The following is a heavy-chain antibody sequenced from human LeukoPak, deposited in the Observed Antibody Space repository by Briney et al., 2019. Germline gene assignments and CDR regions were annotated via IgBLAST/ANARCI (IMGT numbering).Heavy chain of an antibody. J-gene: IGHJ4*02. D-gene: IGHD6-13*01. CDR3: ARIQPRIAAAFDY. V-gene: IGHV1-2*02. Sequence: GASVKVSCKASGYTFTGYYMHWVRQAPGQGLEWMGWINPNSGGTNYAQKFQGRVTMTRDTSISTAYMEPSRLRSDDTAVYYCARIQPRIAAAFDYWGQGTLVTVSS. CDR1: GYTFTGYY. CDR2: INPNSGGT.